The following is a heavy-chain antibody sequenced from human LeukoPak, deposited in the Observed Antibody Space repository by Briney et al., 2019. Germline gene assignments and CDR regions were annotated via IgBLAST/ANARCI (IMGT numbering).Heavy chain of an antibody. CDR2: INGDGSTT. D-gene: IGHD1-7*01. J-gene: IGHJ4*02. CDR1: GFTFSNYY. V-gene: IGHV3-74*01. Sequence: GGSLRLSCAASGFTFSNYYMHWVRQGPGKGLVWVSDINGDGSTTNYADSVKGRFIISRDNAKNTLYLQMNSLRADDTAVYFCGGGELPYSFDSRGQGTLVTVSS. CDR3: GGGELPYSFDS.